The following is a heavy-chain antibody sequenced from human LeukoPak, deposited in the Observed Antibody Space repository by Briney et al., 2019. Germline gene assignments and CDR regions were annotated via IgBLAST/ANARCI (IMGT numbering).Heavy chain of an antibody. CDR1: GGSLSRYH. CDR3: ARHSDYYYGSGTTDY. Sequence: SETLSLTCGVYGGSLSRYHWTWIRQPPGKGLEWIGEINHSGSTNYNPSLKSRVTISVDTSKNQFSLKLSSVTAADTAVYYCARHSDYYYGSGTTDYWGQGTLVTVSS. J-gene: IGHJ4*02. D-gene: IGHD3-10*01. V-gene: IGHV4-34*01. CDR2: INHSGST.